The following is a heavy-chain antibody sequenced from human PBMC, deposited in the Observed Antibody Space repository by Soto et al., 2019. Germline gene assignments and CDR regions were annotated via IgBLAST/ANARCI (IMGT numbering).Heavy chain of an antibody. D-gene: IGHD5-18*01. CDR1: GFTFSSYA. CDR2: ISGSGGST. V-gene: IGHV3-23*01. J-gene: IGHJ4*02. CDR3: AKDDHAWLRIEESRFDY. Sequence: GGSLRLSCAASGFTFSSYAMSWVRQAPGKGLEWVSAISGSGGSTYYADSVKGRFTISRDNSKNTLYLQMNSLRAEDTAVYYCAKDDHAWLRIEESRFDYWGQGTLVTVSS.